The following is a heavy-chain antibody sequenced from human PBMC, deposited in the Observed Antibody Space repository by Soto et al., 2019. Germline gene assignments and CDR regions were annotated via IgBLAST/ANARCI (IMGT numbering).Heavy chain of an antibody. J-gene: IGHJ4*02. CDR3: AHRQGAIISFDY. Sequence: QITLKESGPTLVNPTQTLTLTCTFSGFSLSTSEVGVGWIRQPPGKALEWLALIYWDDDKRYSPSLKSRLTITKDTSKNRVVLTMTNMDPADTATYYCAHRQGAIISFDYWGQGTLVTVSS. CDR2: IYWDDDK. V-gene: IGHV2-5*02. D-gene: IGHD3-16*01. CDR1: GFSLSTSEVG.